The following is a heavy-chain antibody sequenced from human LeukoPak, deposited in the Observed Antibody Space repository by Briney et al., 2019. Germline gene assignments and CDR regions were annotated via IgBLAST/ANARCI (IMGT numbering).Heavy chain of an antibody. D-gene: IGHD3-22*01. Sequence: PGGSLRLSCAASGFTFSNFAMSWVRQAPGKGLEWVSAISGSDGSTYYADSVKGRFTISRDNSKNTLYLQMNSLRAEDTAVYYCAKDYYDGSGYYYGFDYWGQGTLV. V-gene: IGHV3-23*01. CDR2: ISGSDGST. CDR3: AKDYYDGSGYYYGFDY. CDR1: GFTFSNFA. J-gene: IGHJ4*02.